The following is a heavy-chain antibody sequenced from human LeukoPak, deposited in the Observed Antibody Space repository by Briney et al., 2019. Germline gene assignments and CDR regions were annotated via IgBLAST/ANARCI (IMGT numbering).Heavy chain of an antibody. CDR1: GGSISSISYS. CDR2: IYYSGST. CDR3: ARSLIRWYYDSSGYLDY. V-gene: IGHV4-39*01. J-gene: IGHJ4*02. Sequence: SETLSLTCTVSGGSISSISYSWGWIRKPPGKGLEWIGGIYYSGSTYYNPSLKSRVTISVDTSKNQFSLKLSSVTAADTAVYYRARSLIRWYYDSSGYLDYWGQGTLVTVSS. D-gene: IGHD3-22*01.